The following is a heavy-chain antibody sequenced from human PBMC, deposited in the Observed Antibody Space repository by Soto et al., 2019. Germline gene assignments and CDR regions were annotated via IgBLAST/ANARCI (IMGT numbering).Heavy chain of an antibody. CDR2: IILIFGTA. CDR3: ARDPSYYGMDV. V-gene: IGHV1-69*05. Sequence: ASVKVSCKASGGTFSSYAISWVRQAPGQGLEWLGGIILIFGTANYAQKFQGRVTITRDTSASTAYMELSSLRSEDTAVYYCARDPSYYGMDVWGQGTTVTVSS. CDR1: GGTFSSYA. J-gene: IGHJ6*02.